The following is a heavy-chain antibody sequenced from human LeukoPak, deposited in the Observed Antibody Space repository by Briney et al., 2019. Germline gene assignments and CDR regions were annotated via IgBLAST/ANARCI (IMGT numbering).Heavy chain of an antibody. D-gene: IGHD3-3*01. J-gene: IGHJ4*02. CDR3: VSGFLQCLY. CDR2: ISPDGSNM. CDR1: GLSFSSYW. V-gene: IGHV3-7*01. Sequence: GGSLRLSCSASGLSFSSYWMSWVRQAPGKGLEWVANISPDGSNMLYVDSVKGRFTISRDNAKNSLYLQMNNLRAEDTAVYFGVSGFLQCLYCGQGALGTVSS.